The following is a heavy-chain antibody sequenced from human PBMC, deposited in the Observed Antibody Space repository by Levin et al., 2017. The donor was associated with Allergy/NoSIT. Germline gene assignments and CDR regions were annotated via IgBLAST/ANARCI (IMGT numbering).Heavy chain of an antibody. CDR2: ISWNSGSI. J-gene: IGHJ3*02. CDR3: ARDNIGLPDAFDI. CDR1: GFTFDDYA. D-gene: IGHD3-10*01. V-gene: IGHV3-9*01. Sequence: LAGGSLRLSCAASGFTFDDYAMHWVRQAPGKGLEWVSGISWNSGSIGYADSVKGRFTISRDNAKNSLYLQMNRLRTEDTALYYCARDNIGLPDAFDIWGQGTMVIVSS.